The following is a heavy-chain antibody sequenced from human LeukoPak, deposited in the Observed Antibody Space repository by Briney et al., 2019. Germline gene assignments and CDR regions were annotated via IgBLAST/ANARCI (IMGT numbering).Heavy chain of an antibody. J-gene: IGHJ4*02. Sequence: PGGSLRLSCAASGFTFSSYAMSWVRQAPGKGLEWVSAISGSGGSTYYADSVKGRFTISRDNAKNSLYLQMNNLRAEDTAVYYCASELAYYFDSWGQGTLVTVSS. CDR1: GFTFSSYA. D-gene: IGHD1-1*01. CDR3: ASELAYYFDS. CDR2: ISGSGGST. V-gene: IGHV3-23*01.